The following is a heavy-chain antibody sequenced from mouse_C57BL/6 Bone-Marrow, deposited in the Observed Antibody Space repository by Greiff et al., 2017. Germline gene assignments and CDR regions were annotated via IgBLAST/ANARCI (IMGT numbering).Heavy chain of an antibody. V-gene: IGHV1-50*01. J-gene: IGHJ1*03. CDR3: ARESHWYFDV. CDR1: GYTFTSYW. CDR2: IDPSDSYT. Sequence: QVQLQQPGAELVKPGASVKLSCKASGYTFTSYWMQWVKQRPGQGLEWIGEIDPSDSYTNYNQKFKGKATLTVDTSSSTAYMQLSSLTSEDSAVYYCARESHWYFDVWGTETTVTVSS.